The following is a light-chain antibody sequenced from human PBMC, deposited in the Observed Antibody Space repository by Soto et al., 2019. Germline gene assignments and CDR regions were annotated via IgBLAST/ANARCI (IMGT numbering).Light chain of an antibody. CDR2: SNN. Sequence: QSVLTQPPSASGTPGQRVTISCSGSSSNIGSNTVNWYQQLPGTAPKLLIYSNNQRPSGVPDRFSGSKSGTSASLAISGIQSEDEADYYCAAWDDSLNGVFGTGTKLTVL. CDR3: AAWDDSLNGV. V-gene: IGLV1-44*01. J-gene: IGLJ1*01. CDR1: SSNIGSNT.